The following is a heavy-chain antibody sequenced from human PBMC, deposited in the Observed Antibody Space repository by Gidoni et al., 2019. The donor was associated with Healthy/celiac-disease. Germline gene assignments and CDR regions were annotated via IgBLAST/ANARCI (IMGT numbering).Heavy chain of an antibody. CDR3: ARDRSYYDFWSGPDY. D-gene: IGHD3-3*01. V-gene: IGHV3-7*01. J-gene: IGHJ4*02. CDR2: IKQDGSEK. CDR1: GFTFSSYW. Sequence: EVQLVESGGGLVQPGGSLRLSCAASGFTFSSYWMSWVRQAPGKGLEWVANIKQDGSEKYYVDSVKGRFTISRDNAKNSLYLQMNSLRAEDTAVYYCARDRSYYDFWSGPDYWGQGTLVTVSS.